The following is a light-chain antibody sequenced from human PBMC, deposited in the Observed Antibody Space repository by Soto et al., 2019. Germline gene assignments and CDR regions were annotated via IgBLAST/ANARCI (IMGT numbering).Light chain of an antibody. Sequence: EIVLTQSPGTLSLSPGERATLSCRASQSVSSTYLAWYQQTPGQAPRLLIYGASIRATGIPDRFSGSGSGTDFTLSISSLEPEDFAVYYCQQYFSSSWTFGQGTKVEIK. CDR3: QQYFSSSWT. CDR2: GAS. V-gene: IGKV3-20*01. CDR1: QSVSSTY. J-gene: IGKJ1*01.